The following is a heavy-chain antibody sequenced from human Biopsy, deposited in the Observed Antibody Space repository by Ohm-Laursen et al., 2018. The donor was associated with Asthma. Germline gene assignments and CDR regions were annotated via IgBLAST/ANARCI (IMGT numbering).Heavy chain of an antibody. CDR2: ISVYNGNT. CDR1: DYTFNRAG. J-gene: IGHJ6*02. CDR3: ARAVDYSHYYGIDV. Sequence: ASVTVSCKTSDYTFNRAGITWARQAPGQGPERMGWISVYNGNTKVAQKLQDRVTMITDTSTSTAYMELRSLRSDDTAVYFCARAVDYSHYYGIDVWGQGTTVTVS. D-gene: IGHD3-10*01. V-gene: IGHV1-18*01.